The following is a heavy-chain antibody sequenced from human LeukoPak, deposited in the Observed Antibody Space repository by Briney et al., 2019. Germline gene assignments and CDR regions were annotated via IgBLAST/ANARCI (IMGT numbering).Heavy chain of an antibody. CDR2: IYTSGST. CDR3: ARDPGDILTGYYRYYYYYMDV. Sequence: PSETLSLTCTVSGGSISSYYWSWIRQPAGKGLEWIGRIYTSGSTNYNPSLKSRVTMSVDTSKNQFSLKLSSVTAADTAVYYCARDPGDILTGYYRYYYYYMDVWGKGTTVTVSS. CDR1: GGSISSYY. V-gene: IGHV4-4*07. D-gene: IGHD3-9*01. J-gene: IGHJ6*03.